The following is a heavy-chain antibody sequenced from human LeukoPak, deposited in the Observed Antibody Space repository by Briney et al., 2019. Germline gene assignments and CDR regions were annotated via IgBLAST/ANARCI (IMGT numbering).Heavy chain of an antibody. D-gene: IGHD5-18*01. CDR1: GGSISSYY. Sequence: SETLSLTCTVSGGSISSYYWSWIRQPPGKGLEWIRYIYYSGSTNYNPSLKSRVTISVDTSKNQFSLKLSSVTAADTAVYYCARGSDRGYSYVYYYYYYMDVWGKGTTVTVSS. CDR3: ARGSDRGYSYVYYYYYYMDV. J-gene: IGHJ6*03. V-gene: IGHV4-59*01. CDR2: IYYSGST.